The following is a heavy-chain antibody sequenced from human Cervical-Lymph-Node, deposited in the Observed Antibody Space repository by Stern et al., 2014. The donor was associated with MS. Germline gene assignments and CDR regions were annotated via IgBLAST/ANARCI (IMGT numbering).Heavy chain of an antibody. V-gene: IGHV3-30*04. D-gene: IGHD4-17*01. CDR3: ARDRLDGDYVYYYGLDV. CDR1: GFTFSRYA. Sequence: MQLVESGGGVVRPGRSLRLSCATSGFTFSRYAVLWVRQAPGKGLEWVAAISYDGRNKFYGDSVKGRFTISRDNSKNTLFLQMNNLRPEDSGVYHCARDRLDGDYVYYYGLDVWGQGTTVTVSS. J-gene: IGHJ6*02. CDR2: ISYDGRNK.